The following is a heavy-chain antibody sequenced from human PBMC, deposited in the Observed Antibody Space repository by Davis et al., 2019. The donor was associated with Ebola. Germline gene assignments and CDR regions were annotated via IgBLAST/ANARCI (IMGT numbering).Heavy chain of an antibody. Sequence: GESLKISCAASGFTFSDYPMTWIRQSSGKGLEWVSTIGVNAVEIFYADSVKGRFTISRDNSKNTVYLQMNSLRDEDTAVYYCARESGGGIDYWGQGTLVTVSS. CDR2: IGVNAVEI. V-gene: IGHV3-23*01. CDR3: ARESGGGIDY. D-gene: IGHD1-26*01. J-gene: IGHJ4*02. CDR1: GFTFSDYP.